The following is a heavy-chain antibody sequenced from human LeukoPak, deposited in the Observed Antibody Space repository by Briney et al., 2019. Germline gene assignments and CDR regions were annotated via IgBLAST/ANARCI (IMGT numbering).Heavy chain of an antibody. J-gene: IGHJ5*02. CDR3: ARGDHFMTTVLFGP. V-gene: IGHV3-21*01. Sequence: GSLRLSCAASGFTFSSYSMNWVRQAPGKGLEWVSSISSSSSYIYYADSVKGRFTISRDNAKNSLYLQMNSLRAEDTAVYYCARGDHFMTTVLFGPWGQGTLVTVSS. CDR2: ISSSSSYI. D-gene: IGHD4-11*01. CDR1: GFTFSSYS.